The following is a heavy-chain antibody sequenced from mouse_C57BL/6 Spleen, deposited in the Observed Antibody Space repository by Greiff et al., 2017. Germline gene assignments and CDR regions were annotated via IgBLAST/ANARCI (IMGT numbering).Heavy chain of an antibody. D-gene: IGHD1-1*01. Sequence: VQLQQPGAELVKPGASVKMSCKASGYTFTSYWITWVKQRPGQGLEWIGDIYPGSGGTNYNAKFKSKAPLTVDTSSSSAYMQLSSLTAEDSAVYYCARGGYYGSSYFDYWGQGTTLTDSS. CDR3: ARGGYYGSSYFDY. CDR2: IYPGSGGT. CDR1: GYTFTSYW. J-gene: IGHJ2*01. V-gene: IGHV1-55*01.